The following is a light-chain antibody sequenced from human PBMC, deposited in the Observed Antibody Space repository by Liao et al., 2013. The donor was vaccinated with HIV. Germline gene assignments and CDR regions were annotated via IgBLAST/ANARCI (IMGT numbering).Light chain of an antibody. V-gene: IGLV3-27*01. Sequence: SYELTQPSSVSVSPGQTARITCSGDVLAKKYARWFQQKPGQAPVVVIYKDSEWPSGIPERFSGSNSGNTATLTISGTQAMDEADYYCQAWDSSTGVFGSGTKVTVL. J-gene: IGLJ1*01. CDR3: QAWDSSTGV. CDR2: KDS. CDR1: VLAKKY.